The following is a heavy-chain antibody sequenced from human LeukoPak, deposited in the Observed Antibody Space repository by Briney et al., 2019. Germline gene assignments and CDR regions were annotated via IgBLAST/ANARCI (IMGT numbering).Heavy chain of an antibody. J-gene: IGHJ4*02. CDR1: GGSISSYY. V-gene: IGHV4-59*08. CDR3: ARSTKYCSGGSCDTFGY. Sequence: PSETLSLTCTVSGGSISSYYWSWIRQPPGKGLEWIGYINYSGSTNYNPSLKSRVTISVDTSKNQFSLKLSSVTAADTAVYYCARSTKYCSGGSCDTFGYWGQGTLVTVSS. CDR2: INYSGST. D-gene: IGHD2-15*01.